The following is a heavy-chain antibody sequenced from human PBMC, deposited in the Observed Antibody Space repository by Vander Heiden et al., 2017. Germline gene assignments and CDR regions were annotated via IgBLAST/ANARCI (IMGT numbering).Heavy chain of an antibody. Sequence: EVQLLESGGSLVQPGGSLRPSCVVSGFTFGSYAMSWVRQAPGKGLEWVSSISASGANTYYADSVKGRFTISRDNSKNTLYLHMNSLRAVDTAVYYCESNVVTTTDYWGQGTLVTVAS. V-gene: IGHV3-23*01. J-gene: IGHJ4*02. CDR2: ISASGANT. CDR1: GFTFGSYA. CDR3: ESNVVTTTDY. D-gene: IGHD5-12*01.